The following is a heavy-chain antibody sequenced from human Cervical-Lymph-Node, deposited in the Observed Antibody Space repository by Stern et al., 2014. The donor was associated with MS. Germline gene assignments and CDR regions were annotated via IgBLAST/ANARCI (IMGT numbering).Heavy chain of an antibody. V-gene: IGHV5-51*01. CDR3: ARRQYYDNTGVAAFDY. Sequence: VQLVQSGAEVKKPGESLKISCKVSGYMFPNFWIGWVRQTPEKGLEWMGIIYPYEPHTQYSPAFQDTVTMSVDKSYTTAYLQWASLRASDSAIYFCARRQYYDNTGVAAFDYWGQGTRVTVSS. CDR1: GYMFPNFW. CDR2: IYPYEPHT. J-gene: IGHJ4*01. D-gene: IGHD3-22*01.